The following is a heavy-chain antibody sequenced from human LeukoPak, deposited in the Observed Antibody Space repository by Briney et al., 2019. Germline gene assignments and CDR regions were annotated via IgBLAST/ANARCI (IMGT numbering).Heavy chain of an antibody. Sequence: SETLSLTCAVSGDSTYNSIYYWAWIRQPPGKGLEWIGSIDYSGSTHYNPSLESRATISIDTSKKQFSLKLSSVTAADTAVYYCARLDYYGSGSYYWFDPWGQGTLVTVSS. D-gene: IGHD3-10*01. J-gene: IGHJ5*02. CDR2: IDYSGST. CDR1: GDSTYNSIYY. V-gene: IGHV4-39*07. CDR3: ARLDYYGSGSYYWFDP.